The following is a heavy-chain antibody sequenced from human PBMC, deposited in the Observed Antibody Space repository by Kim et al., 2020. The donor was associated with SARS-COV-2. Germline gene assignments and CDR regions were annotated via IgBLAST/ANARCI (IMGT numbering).Heavy chain of an antibody. Sequence: SETLSLTCTVSGGSISSGGYYWTWIRQHPGKGLEWIGYNYYSGSTYYNPSLKSRVTISVDTSKNQFSLKLSSVTAADTAVYYCARVIVVVTRGLVFDYWGQGTLVTVSS. V-gene: IGHV4-31*03. CDR2: NYYSGST. CDR3: ARVIVVVTRGLVFDY. D-gene: IGHD3-22*01. CDR1: GGSISSGGYY. J-gene: IGHJ4*02.